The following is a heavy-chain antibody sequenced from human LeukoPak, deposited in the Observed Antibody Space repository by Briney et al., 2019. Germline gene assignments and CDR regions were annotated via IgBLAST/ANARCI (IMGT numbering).Heavy chain of an antibody. CDR2: IYYSGST. CDR3: AREGSSRSAFDI. J-gene: IGHJ3*02. CDR1: GGSISSGDYY. Sequence: SETLSLTCTVSGGSISSGDYYWSWIRQPPGKGLEWIGYIYYSGSTYYNPSLKSRVTISVDTSKNQFSPKLSSVTAADTAVYYCAREGSSRSAFDIWGQGTMVTVSS. V-gene: IGHV4-30-4*08. D-gene: IGHD6-13*01.